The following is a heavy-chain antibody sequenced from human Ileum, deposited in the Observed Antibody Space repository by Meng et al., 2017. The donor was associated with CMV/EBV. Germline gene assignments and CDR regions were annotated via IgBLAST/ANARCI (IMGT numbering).Heavy chain of an antibody. CDR3: GSCGHFSSTSFDY. J-gene: IGHJ4*02. Sequence: ASGYTLTGYSMHWVRQAPGQGLGWMVCISPNSGGTNYAQRFQSRVTITRDTALSTAYMELCRLRSDDTAVYYCGSCGHFSSTSFDYWGQGTLVTVSS. CDR2: ISPNSGGT. V-gene: IGHV1-2*02. D-gene: IGHD2-2*01. CDR1: GYTLTGYS.